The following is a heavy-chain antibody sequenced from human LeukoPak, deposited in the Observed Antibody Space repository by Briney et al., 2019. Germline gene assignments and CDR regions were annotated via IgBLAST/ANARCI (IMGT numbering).Heavy chain of an antibody. J-gene: IGHJ6*04. CDR3: AELGITMIGGV. CDR1: GFTFSSYS. V-gene: IGHV3-21*01. CDR2: ISTSSSYI. D-gene: IGHD3-10*02. Sequence: GSLRLTCAASGFTFSSYSMDWVRQAPGKGLEWVSSISTSSSYIYYADSVKGRFTISRDNAKNSLYLQMNSLRAEDTAVYYCAELGITMIGGVWGKGTTVTISS.